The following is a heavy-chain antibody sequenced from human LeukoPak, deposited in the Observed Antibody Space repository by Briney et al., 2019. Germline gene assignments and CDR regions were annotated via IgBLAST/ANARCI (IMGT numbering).Heavy chain of an antibody. CDR3: ARASRDFWSGSKGYFDY. D-gene: IGHD3-3*01. Sequence: SETLSLTCTVSGGPISSYYWSWIRQPPGKGLEWIGYIYYSGSTNYNPSLKSRVTISVDTSKNQFSLKLSSVTAADTAVYYCARASRDFWSGSKGYFDYWGQGTLVTVSS. J-gene: IGHJ4*02. CDR2: IYYSGST. CDR1: GGPISSYY. V-gene: IGHV4-59*01.